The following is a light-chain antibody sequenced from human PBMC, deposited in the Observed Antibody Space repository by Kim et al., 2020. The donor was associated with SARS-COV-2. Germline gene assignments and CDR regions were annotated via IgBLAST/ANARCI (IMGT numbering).Light chain of an antibody. CDR2: DVN. Sequence: GSPGQSLTISCTGTNTDIGASNFVSWYQQHPGKAPKFIRYDVNNRPSGVSPRFSGSKSGNTASLTISGLQADDEALYFCSSYGSSSSLFGGGTQLTVL. J-gene: IGLJ2*01. V-gene: IGLV2-14*03. CDR3: SSYGSSSSL. CDR1: NTDIGASNF.